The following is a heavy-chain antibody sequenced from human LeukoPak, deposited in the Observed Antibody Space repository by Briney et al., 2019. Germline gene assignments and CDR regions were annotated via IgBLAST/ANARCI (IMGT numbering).Heavy chain of an antibody. CDR3: ARDEGWSGPSNIDY. CDR2: ISYDGSNK. V-gene: IGHV3-30*06. J-gene: IGHJ4*02. CDR1: GFTFSSYG. D-gene: IGHD3-3*01. Sequence: PGRSLRLSCAASGFTFSSYGMHWVRQAPGKGLDWVAFISYDGSNKYYADSVKGRFTISRDNSKNSLYLQMNSLRAEDTAVYYCARDEGWSGPSNIDYWGQGTLVTVYS.